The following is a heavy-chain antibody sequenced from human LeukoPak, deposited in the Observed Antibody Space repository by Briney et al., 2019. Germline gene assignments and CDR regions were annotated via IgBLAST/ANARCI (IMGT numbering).Heavy chain of an antibody. Sequence: GSSLRLSCAASGFIFSSYAMHWVRQAPGKGLEWLALISYDGSNKYYADSVKGRFTISRDNSKNTLYLQMNSLRAEDTAVYYCVRHPSGSYPVGAFDIWGQGTMVTVSS. CDR2: ISYDGSNK. V-gene: IGHV3-30-3*01. D-gene: IGHD1-26*01. CDR1: GFIFSSYA. CDR3: VRHPSGSYPVGAFDI. J-gene: IGHJ3*02.